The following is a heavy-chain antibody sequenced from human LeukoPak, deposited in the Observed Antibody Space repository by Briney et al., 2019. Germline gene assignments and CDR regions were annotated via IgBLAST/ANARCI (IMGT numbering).Heavy chain of an antibody. CDR1: GFMFSSYW. CDR2: INQDGTEK. Sequence: PGGSLRLSCVVSGFMFSSYWMTWVRQAPGKGLEWVANINQDGTEKYYVDSVQGRFTISRDNAKKSLYLQMNSLRVEDTAVYYCARADNSGYFYWGQGTLVTVSS. D-gene: IGHD3-22*01. V-gene: IGHV3-7*03. J-gene: IGHJ4*02. CDR3: ARADNSGYFY.